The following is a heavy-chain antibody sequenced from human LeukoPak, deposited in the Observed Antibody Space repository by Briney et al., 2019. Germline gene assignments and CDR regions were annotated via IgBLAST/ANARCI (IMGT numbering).Heavy chain of an antibody. CDR1: GFTFSSYW. CDR3: ARESTGSGYSYSLH. J-gene: IGHJ4*02. V-gene: IGHV3-7*04. CDR2: IKQDGSER. D-gene: IGHD5-18*01. Sequence: GGSLRLSCAASGFTFSSYWMNWVRQAPGKGLEWVANIKQDGSERYYVDSVKGRFTISRDNAKNSLYLQMNSLRAEDTAVYYCARESTGSGYSYSLHWGQGTLVTVSS.